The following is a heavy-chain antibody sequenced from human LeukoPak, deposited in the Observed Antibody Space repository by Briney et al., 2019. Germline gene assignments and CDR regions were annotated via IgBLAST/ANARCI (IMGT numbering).Heavy chain of an antibody. CDR1: GPSTSRYC. CDR2: IYYSGST. D-gene: IGHD5-18*01. V-gene: IGHV4-59*01. CDR3: AREQYSYGGYYYMDV. J-gene: IGHJ6*03. Sequence: SESLSLACPVAGPSTSRYCWGCVRHPPGRWLGWHGYIYYSGSTNYNPSLKSRVTISVDTSKNQFSLQLSSVTAADTAVYYCAREQYSYGGYYYMDVWGKGTTVTVSS.